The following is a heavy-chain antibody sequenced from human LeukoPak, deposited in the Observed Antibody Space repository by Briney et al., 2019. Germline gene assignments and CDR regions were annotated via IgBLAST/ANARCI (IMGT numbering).Heavy chain of an antibody. V-gene: IGHV4-38-2*02. CDR1: GDSVTNDFF. Sequence: SETLSLTCTVSGDSVTNDFFWGWVRQPPGKELEWIGSFCLGRDTYYRPSLKSRVTISVDTSKNQFSLNLNSVTAADTAVCYCARWASISRQPGGFFDHWGKGTLVTVSS. D-gene: IGHD3-16*01. J-gene: IGHJ4*02. CDR3: ARWASISRQPGGFFDH. CDR2: FCLGRDT.